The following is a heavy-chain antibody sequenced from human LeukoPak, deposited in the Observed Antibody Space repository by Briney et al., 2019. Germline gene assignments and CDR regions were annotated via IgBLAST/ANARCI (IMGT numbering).Heavy chain of an antibody. CDR3: ARGRDSSETRNDY. CDR1: GGSSSGYY. CDR2: INHSGST. J-gene: IGHJ4*02. D-gene: IGHD3-22*01. V-gene: IGHV4-34*01. Sequence: SETLSLTCAVYGGSSSGYYWIWIRQPPGKGLEWIGEINHSGSTNYNPSLKSRVTISVDTSKNQFSLKLSSVTAADTAVYYCARGRDSSETRNDYWGQGTLVTVSS.